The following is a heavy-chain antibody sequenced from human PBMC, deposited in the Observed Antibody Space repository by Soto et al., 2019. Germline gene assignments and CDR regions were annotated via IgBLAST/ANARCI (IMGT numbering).Heavy chain of an antibody. J-gene: IGHJ4*02. CDR3: AKGQGWSYYYDS. V-gene: IGHV3-23*01. Sequence: EVQLLESGGGLVQPGGSLRLSCAASGFTFSSYAMSWVRLAPGKGLEWFSSIGGNGGTYYADSVKGRFTISRDNSKNMLYLHLNSLRAEDTAMYYCAKGQGWSYYYDSWGQGTLVTVSS. CDR1: GFTFSSYA. CDR2: IGGNGGT. D-gene: IGHD2-15*01.